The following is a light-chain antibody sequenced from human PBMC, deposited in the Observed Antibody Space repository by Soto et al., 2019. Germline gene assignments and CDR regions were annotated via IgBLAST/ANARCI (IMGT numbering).Light chain of an antibody. V-gene: IGKV3-15*01. Sequence: EILMTQSPATLSGSPGERATLSWRASQSVSSNLAWYQQKPGQAPRLLIYGASTRATGIPASLSGSASGTDFPLTISRLTPDDFATYYCQQYNDHWTFGHGTKVDIK. J-gene: IGKJ1*01. CDR3: QQYNDHWT. CDR1: QSVSSN. CDR2: GAS.